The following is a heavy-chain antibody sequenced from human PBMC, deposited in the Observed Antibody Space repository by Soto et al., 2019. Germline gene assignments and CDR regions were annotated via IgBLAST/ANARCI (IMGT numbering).Heavy chain of an antibody. CDR1: GGSFSGYY. D-gene: IGHD3-22*01. Sequence: PSETLSLTCAVYGGSFSGYYWSWIRQPPGKGLEWIGEINHSGSTNYNPSLKSRVTISVDTSKNQFSLKLSSVTAADTAVYYCARDGRKYYYDSSGYYLKRNWFDPRGQGTLVTVSS. J-gene: IGHJ5*02. V-gene: IGHV4-34*01. CDR2: INHSGST. CDR3: ARDGRKYYYDSSGYYLKRNWFDP.